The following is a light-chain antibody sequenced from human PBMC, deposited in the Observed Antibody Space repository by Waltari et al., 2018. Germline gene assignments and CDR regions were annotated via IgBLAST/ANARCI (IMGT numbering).Light chain of an antibody. CDR3: QQYHSSPGSVT. CDR1: HFVSNNY. J-gene: IGKJ3*01. CDR2: RAS. Sequence: EIVLTQSPGTLSLSPGERATLSCTASHFVSNNYLAWYQQKPGQAPRLLIYRASSRATCISDRFSGSVSGTDFTLTICRLEPEDFAVYYCQQYHSSPGSVTFGPGTKVEIK. V-gene: IGKV3-20*01.